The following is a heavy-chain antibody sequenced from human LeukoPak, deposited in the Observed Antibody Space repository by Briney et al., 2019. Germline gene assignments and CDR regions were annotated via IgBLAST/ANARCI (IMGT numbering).Heavy chain of an antibody. V-gene: IGHV1-2*02. CDR3: ASTYGLHYYYVMDV. CDR2: INPNSGGT. J-gene: IGHJ6*02. CDR1: GYXFTDYY. D-gene: IGHD3-10*01. Sequence: ASVKVSCKASGYXFTDYYMHWVRQAPGQGLEWMGWINPNSGGTNYAQKFQGRVTMTRDTSISTAYMELSRLRSDDTAVFYCASTYGLHYYYVMDVWGQGTTVAVSS.